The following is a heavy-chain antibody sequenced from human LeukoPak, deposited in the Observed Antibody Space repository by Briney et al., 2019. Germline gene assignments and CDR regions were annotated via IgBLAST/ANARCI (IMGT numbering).Heavy chain of an antibody. D-gene: IGHD6-19*01. J-gene: IGHJ4*02. CDR2: IYPGDSDT. Sequence: GESLKISCKGSGYSFTSYWVGWVRQIPGKGLEWMGIIYPGDSDTRYSPSFQGQVTISADKSISTAYLQWSSLRASDTAMYYCARGLDSSGWVYWGQGTLVTVSS. V-gene: IGHV5-51*01. CDR3: ARGLDSSGWVY. CDR1: GYSFTSYW.